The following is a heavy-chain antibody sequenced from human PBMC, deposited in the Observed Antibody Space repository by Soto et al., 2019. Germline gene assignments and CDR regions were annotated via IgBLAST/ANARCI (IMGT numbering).Heavy chain of an antibody. CDR1: GGSISSGDYY. V-gene: IGHV4-31*03. CDR3: ARGSFSRSSSWFDP. Sequence: SETLSLTCSVSGGSISSGDYYWTWIRQHAGKGLEWIGYIYYSGNTYYSPSLQSRLSISLDTSKNQFSLKLFSVTAADTAMYYCARGSFSRSSSWFDPWGQGTLVTVSS. CDR2: IYYSGNT. D-gene: IGHD6-6*01. J-gene: IGHJ5*02.